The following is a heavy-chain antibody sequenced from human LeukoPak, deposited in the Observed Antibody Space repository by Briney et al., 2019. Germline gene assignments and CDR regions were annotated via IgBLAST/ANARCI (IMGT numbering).Heavy chain of an antibody. J-gene: IGHJ3*02. CDR1: GFTVSSSY. CDR3: ARDKRDGYNWAFDI. D-gene: IGHD5-24*01. CDR2: IYGGAST. Sequence: GGSLRLSCAASGFTVSSSYMSWVRQAPGKGLEWVSVIYGGASTYYADSVKGRFTISRDNSKNTLYLQMNSLRAEDTAVYYCARDKRDGYNWAFDIWGQGTMVTVSS. V-gene: IGHV3-66*01.